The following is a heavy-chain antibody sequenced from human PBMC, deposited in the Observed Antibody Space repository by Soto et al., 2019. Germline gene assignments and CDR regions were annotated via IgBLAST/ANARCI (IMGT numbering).Heavy chain of an antibody. V-gene: IGHV2-5*02. CDR2: IYWDDDK. J-gene: IGHJ4*02. CDR3: AHSSLVGAARRTTRLDY. CDR1: GCSLSTSGVG. D-gene: IGHD6-6*01. Sequence: QITLKESGPTLVKPTQTLTLTCTFSGCSLSTSGVGVGWIRQPPGKALEWLALIYWDDDKRYSPSLKSRLTIPKDTSKNQVVLTMTNMDPVDTATYYCAHSSLVGAARRTTRLDYWGQGTLVTVSS.